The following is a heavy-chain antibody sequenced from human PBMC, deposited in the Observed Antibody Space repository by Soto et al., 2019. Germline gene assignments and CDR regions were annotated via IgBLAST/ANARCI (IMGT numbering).Heavy chain of an antibody. J-gene: IGHJ4*02. V-gene: IGHV4-31*03. CDR1: GGSISNGDYY. D-gene: IGHD6-13*01. CDR2: IYYSGGT. Sequence: KTSETLSLTCTVSGGSISNGDYYWTWIRQHPVKGLEWVGYIYYSGGTYSNPSLKSRVTISVATSKNQFSLRLSSVTAADTAVYYCARIKGGAAGNFDYWGRGALVTVSS. CDR3: ARIKGGAAGNFDY.